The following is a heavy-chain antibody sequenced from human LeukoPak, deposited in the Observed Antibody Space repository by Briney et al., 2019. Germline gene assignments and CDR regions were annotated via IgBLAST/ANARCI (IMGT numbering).Heavy chain of an antibody. D-gene: IGHD1-14*01. CDR2: IKQDGSDK. V-gene: IGHV3-7*01. CDR1: GFTFSNYW. Sequence: GGSLRLSCEASGFTFSNYWMTWVRQSPGKGLEWVANIKQDGSDKYYMDSVRGRFTISRDNAKNSLYLQMNSLGAEDTAVYYCARDFTWTGGYFDYWGQGTLVTVSS. J-gene: IGHJ4*02. CDR3: ARDFTWTGGYFDY.